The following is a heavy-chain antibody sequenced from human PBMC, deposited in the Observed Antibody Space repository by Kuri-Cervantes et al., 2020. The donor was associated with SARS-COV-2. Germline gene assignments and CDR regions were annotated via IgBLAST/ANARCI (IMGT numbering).Heavy chain of an antibody. D-gene: IGHD1-26*01. V-gene: IGHV3-30*07. CDR3: AKGKAGIRYYYIDY. CDR1: GFTFSSYA. Sequence: GGSLRLSCAASGFTFSSYAMHWVRQAPGKGLEWVAVISYDGSNKYYADSVKGRFTVSRDNSKNTLYLQMNSLRAEDTAMYYCAKGKAGIRYYYIDYWGQGTLVTSYS. J-gene: IGHJ4*02. CDR2: ISYDGSNK.